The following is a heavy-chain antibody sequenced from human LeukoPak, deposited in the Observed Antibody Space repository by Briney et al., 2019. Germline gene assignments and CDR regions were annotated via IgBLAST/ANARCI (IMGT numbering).Heavy chain of an antibody. Sequence: PGGSLRLSCVASGVTVGSNYMSWVRQAPGQGLEWVSVLYSGGSTYYADSVKGRFTISRDNSKNTLYLQMNSLRAEDTAVYYCARVTRITMVRGTYNWFDPWGQGTLVTVSS. D-gene: IGHD3-10*01. V-gene: IGHV3-53*01. CDR1: GVTVGSNY. J-gene: IGHJ5*02. CDR2: LYSGGST. CDR3: ARVTRITMVRGTYNWFDP.